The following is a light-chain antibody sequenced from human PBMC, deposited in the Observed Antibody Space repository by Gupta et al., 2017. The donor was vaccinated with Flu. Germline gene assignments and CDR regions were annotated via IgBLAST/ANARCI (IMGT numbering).Light chain of an antibody. J-gene: IGLJ2*01. Sequence: SVTISATGTSSEVGGDNYFAWYQQHPGKAPNLMIYYISRRPAGSPDRFSGSKSGNTASLTISGLQEEEDADYYGYSHAGNYAVVFGGGTKLTVL. CDR3: YSHAGNYAVV. V-gene: IGLV2-11*03. CDR1: SSEVGGDNY. CDR2: YIS.